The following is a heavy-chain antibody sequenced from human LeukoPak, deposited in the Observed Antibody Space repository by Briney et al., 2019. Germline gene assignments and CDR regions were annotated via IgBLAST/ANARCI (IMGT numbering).Heavy chain of an antibody. CDR3: ARGSWRDGYNYDYYYYMDV. CDR2: IIPIFGTA. CDR1: GGTFSSYA. J-gene: IGHJ6*03. D-gene: IGHD5-24*01. Sequence: SVKVSCKASGGTFSSYAISWVRQAPGQGLEWMGGIIPIFGTANYAQKFQGRVTITADESTSTAYMELSSLRSEDTAVYYCARGSWRDGYNYDYYYYMDVWGKGTTVTISS. V-gene: IGHV1-69*13.